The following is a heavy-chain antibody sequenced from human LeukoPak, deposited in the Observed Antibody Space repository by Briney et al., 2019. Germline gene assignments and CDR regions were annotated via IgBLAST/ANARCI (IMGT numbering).Heavy chain of an antibody. CDR2: ISDSSNTI. Sequence: PGGSLRLSCAASGFTFSSYSMNWVRQAPGKGLEWVSYISDSSNTIYYADSVKGRFTISRDNAKNSLYLQMNSLRAEDTAVYYCATAGDVVVTAISWGQGTLVTVSS. J-gene: IGHJ4*02. V-gene: IGHV3-48*04. CDR1: GFTFSSYS. CDR3: ATAGDVVVTAIS. D-gene: IGHD2-21*02.